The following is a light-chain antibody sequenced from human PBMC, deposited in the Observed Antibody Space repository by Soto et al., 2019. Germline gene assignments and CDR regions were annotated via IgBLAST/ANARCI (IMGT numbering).Light chain of an antibody. CDR3: QQYFTSPYT. CDR1: RSVFYNSNNKNY. Sequence: DIVMTQSPESLAVSLGERATINCKSSRSVFYNSNNKNYLAWYQQKPGQSPKLLLYWASTRESGVPDRFSGGGSVTDFTLTISSLQAEDVAVYFGQQYFTSPYTFGQGTKVEIK. V-gene: IGKV4-1*01. J-gene: IGKJ2*01. CDR2: WAS.